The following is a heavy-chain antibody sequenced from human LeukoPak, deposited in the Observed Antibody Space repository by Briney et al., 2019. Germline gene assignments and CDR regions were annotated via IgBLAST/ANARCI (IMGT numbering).Heavy chain of an antibody. V-gene: IGHV3-7*03. D-gene: IGHD6-13*01. Sequence: GGSLRLSCAASGFIFSSYWMSWVRQAPGKGLEWVANIKQDGSQKYYVDSVKGRFTISRDNAKNSLYLQMNSLRAEDTALYHCARGGSSSWYYSLFDYWGQGTLVTVSS. J-gene: IGHJ4*02. CDR3: ARGGSSSWYYSLFDY. CDR2: IKQDGSQK. CDR1: GFIFSSYW.